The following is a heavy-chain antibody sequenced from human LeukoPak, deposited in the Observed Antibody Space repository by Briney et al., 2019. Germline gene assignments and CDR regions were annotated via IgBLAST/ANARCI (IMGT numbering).Heavy chain of an antibody. V-gene: IGHV3-11*01. CDR3: ARDPLGYDILAGYSSVGAFDI. D-gene: IGHD3-9*01. CDR1: GFPFSDYY. CDR2: ISSSGSTI. J-gene: IGHJ3*02. Sequence: GGSLRLFCAASGFPFSDYYMSWIRQAPGKGLEWVSYISSSGSTIYYADSVKGRFTISRDNAKNSLYLQMNSLRAEDTAVYYCARDPLGYDILAGYSSVGAFDIWGQGTMVTVSS.